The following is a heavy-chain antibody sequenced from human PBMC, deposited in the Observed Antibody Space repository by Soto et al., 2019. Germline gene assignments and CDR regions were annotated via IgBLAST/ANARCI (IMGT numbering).Heavy chain of an antibody. Sequence: QVQLQESGPGLVKPSGTLSLTCAVSSGSIFSSNWWRWVRQPPGKGLEWIGETRNSGGANYNPSLQSRVTITADRSKNHFFLELRSVTAADTAVYYCASHLVMSGTRGFDNWGLGALVTVSS. J-gene: IGHJ4*02. CDR2: TRNSGGA. CDR3: ASHLVMSGTRGFDN. CDR1: SGSIFSSNW. V-gene: IGHV4-4*02. D-gene: IGHD6-13*01.